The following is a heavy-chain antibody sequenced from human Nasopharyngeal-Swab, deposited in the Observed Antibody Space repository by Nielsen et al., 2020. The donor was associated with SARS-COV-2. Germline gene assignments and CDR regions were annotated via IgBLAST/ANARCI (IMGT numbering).Heavy chain of an antibody. CDR3: ARARGSSGYYYDYYYYMDV. V-gene: IGHV3-30-3*01. CDR1: GFTFSRYA. CDR2: ISYDGSNK. J-gene: IGHJ6*03. D-gene: IGHD3-22*01. Sequence: GGSLRLSCAASGFTFSRYAMHWVRQAPGKGLAWVAVISYDGSNKYYADSVKGRFTISRDNSKNTLYLQMNSLRAEDTAVYYCARARGSSGYYYDYYYYMDVWGKGTTVTVSS.